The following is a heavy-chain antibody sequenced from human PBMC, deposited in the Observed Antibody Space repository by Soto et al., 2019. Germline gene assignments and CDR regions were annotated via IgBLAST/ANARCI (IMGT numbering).Heavy chain of an antibody. CDR1: GLNLCLNV. Sequence: PGGSLALAGAPCGLNLCLNVRDGSGRDRGKGLKWLAVMWYDGSIEYYADSVKGRFTISRDNSKNTLYLQMNSLRAEDKALYYCGRQSPPVTMLWFAAWGQGTLVTVSS. V-gene: IGHV3-33*01. CDR3: GRQSPPVTMLWFAA. CDR2: MWYDGSIE. D-gene: IGHD4-4*01. J-gene: IGHJ5*02.